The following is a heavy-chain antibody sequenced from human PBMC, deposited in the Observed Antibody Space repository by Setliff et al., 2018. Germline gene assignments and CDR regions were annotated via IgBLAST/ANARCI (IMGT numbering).Heavy chain of an antibody. D-gene: IGHD3-9*01. Sequence: SVKVSCKASGGTFSSYAISWVRQAPGQGLEWMGGIIPIFGTANYAQKFQDRVSITADRTTYTAYLELTSLTLEDTAVYYCATSPKKVTGSDYYNYYMDVWGKGTTVTVSS. V-gene: IGHV1-69*06. J-gene: IGHJ6*03. CDR2: IIPIFGTA. CDR3: ATSPKKVTGSDYYNYYMDV. CDR1: GGTFSSYA.